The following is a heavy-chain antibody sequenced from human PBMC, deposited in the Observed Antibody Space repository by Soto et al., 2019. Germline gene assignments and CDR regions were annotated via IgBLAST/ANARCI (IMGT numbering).Heavy chain of an antibody. CDR2: IKSKTDGGTT. Sequence: EVQLVESGGDLVKPGGSLRVSCAASGFTFSNAWMSWVRQAPGKGLEWVGRIKSKTDGGTTDYAAPVKGRFTISRDDSRKTLYLEMISLKAEDTAVYYCTTDDPINRNWGQGTLVTVSS. CDR1: GFTFSNAW. J-gene: IGHJ4*02. V-gene: IGHV3-15*01. CDR3: TTDDPINRN.